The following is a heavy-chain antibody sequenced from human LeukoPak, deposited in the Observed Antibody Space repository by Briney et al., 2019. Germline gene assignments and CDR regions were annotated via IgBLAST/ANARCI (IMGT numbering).Heavy chain of an antibody. V-gene: IGHV4-30-2*01. Sequence: SETLSLTCTVSGGSISSGGYCWSWIRQPPGKGLEWIGYIYHSGSTYYNPSLKSRVTISVDRSKNQFSLKLSSVTAADTAVYYCARDARNYYFDYWGQGTLVTVSS. J-gene: IGHJ4*02. CDR1: GGSISSGGYC. D-gene: IGHD1-7*01. CDR3: ARDARNYYFDY. CDR2: IYHSGST.